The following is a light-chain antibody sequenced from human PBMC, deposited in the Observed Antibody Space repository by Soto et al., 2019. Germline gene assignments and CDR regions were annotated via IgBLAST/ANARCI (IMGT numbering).Light chain of an antibody. CDR1: SSDVGGYNY. J-gene: IGLJ2*01. Sequence: QSALTQPASVSGSPGQSITISCTGTSSDVGGYNYVSWYQQHPGKAPKLMIYEVNGRPSGVSNRFSGSKSGNTASLTISGLQAEDEADYYCSSYAGSSTFVVFGGGTQLTVL. CDR3: SSYAGSSTFVV. V-gene: IGLV2-14*01. CDR2: EVN.